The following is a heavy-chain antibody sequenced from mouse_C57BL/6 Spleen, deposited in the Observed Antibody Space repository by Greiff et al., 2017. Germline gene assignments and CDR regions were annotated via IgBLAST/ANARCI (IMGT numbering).Heavy chain of an antibody. D-gene: IGHD4-1*01. CDR2: ISYDGSN. CDR1: GYSITSGYY. CDR3: ARTGTGYFDV. J-gene: IGHJ1*03. V-gene: IGHV3-6*01. Sequence: DVQLQESGPGLVKPSQSLSLTCSVTGYSITSGYYWNWIRQFPGNKLEWMGYISYDGSNNYNPSLNNRISITRDTSKNQFFLKLNSVTTEDTATYYCARTGTGYFDVWGTGTTVTVSS.